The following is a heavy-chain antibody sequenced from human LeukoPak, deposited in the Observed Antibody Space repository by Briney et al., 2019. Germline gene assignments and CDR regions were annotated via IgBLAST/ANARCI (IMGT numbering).Heavy chain of an antibody. CDR3: AREALTETTFGSYDY. J-gene: IGHJ4*02. CDR1: GFTFSSYE. CDR2: ISSSVSTK. Sequence: PGGSLRLSCAASGFTFSSYEMNWVRQAPGKGLEWVSYISSSVSTKYYADSLMGRFTLSRDNAKKSLYLQMNSLRAEETAVYYCAREALTETTFGSYDYWGQGTLVSDSS. D-gene: IGHD4-17*01. V-gene: IGHV3-48*03.